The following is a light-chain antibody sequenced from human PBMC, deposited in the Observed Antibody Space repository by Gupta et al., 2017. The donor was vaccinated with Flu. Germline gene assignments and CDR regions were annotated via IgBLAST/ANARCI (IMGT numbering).Light chain of an antibody. V-gene: IGLV3-25*02. Sequence: SFDLTQPPSLSVSPGQTARITCFGDVLSKQYTYWYQQRPGQAPVVLISKDTERPSGIPERFSGSSSGTRATLTISGVQAEDAADYYCQSADNTDVVFGGGTRLTVL. CDR1: VLSKQY. CDR2: KDT. CDR3: QSADNTDVV. J-gene: IGLJ2*01.